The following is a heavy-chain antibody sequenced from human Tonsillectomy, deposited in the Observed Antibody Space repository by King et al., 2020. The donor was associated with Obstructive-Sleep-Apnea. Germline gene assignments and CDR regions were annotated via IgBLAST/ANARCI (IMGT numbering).Heavy chain of an antibody. V-gene: IGHV4-59*01. CDR1: GGSISSYY. CDR2: IYYSGST. CDR3: ARDQYVRGVFHGMDV. J-gene: IGHJ6*02. D-gene: IGHD3-10*02. Sequence: QLQESGPGLVKPSETLSLTCTVSGGSISSYYWSWIRQPPGKGLEWIGYIYYSGSTNYNPSLKSRVTISVDTSKNQFSLKLSSVTAADTAVYYCARDQYVRGVFHGMDVWGQGTTVTVSS.